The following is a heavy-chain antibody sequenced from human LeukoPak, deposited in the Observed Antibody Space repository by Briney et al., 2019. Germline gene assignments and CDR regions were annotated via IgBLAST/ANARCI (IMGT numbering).Heavy chain of an antibody. CDR1: GFTFSSFA. D-gene: IGHD1-26*01. CDR3: AKEGELQSLPYSWFDP. J-gene: IGHJ5*02. V-gene: IGHV3-23*01. CDR2: ISGFAGSI. Sequence: GGSLRLSCAASGFTFSSFAMSWVRQAPEKGLEWVSSISGFAGSIYYADSVKGRFTISRDNSKNTLYLLMTSLRAEDTALYYCAKEGELQSLPYSWFDPWGQGTLVTVST.